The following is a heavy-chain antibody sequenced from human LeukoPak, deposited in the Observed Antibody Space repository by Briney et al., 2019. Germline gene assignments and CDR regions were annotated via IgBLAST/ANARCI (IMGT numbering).Heavy chain of an antibody. V-gene: IGHV4-39*07. D-gene: IGHD1-1*01. CDR2: INHSGST. CDR1: GGSISSSAYY. CDR3: ARRGTGANYWYFDL. Sequence: SETLSLTCTVSGGSISSSAYYWGWIRQPPGKGLEWIGEINHSGSTNYNPSLKSRVTISVDTSKNQFSLKLSSVTAADTAVYYCARRGTGANYWYFDLWGRGTLVTVSS. J-gene: IGHJ2*01.